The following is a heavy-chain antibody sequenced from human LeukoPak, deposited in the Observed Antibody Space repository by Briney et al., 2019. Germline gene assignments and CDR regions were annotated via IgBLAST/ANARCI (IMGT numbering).Heavy chain of an antibody. Sequence: PGGPLSLPRTLSGFPLGTLPMNWAPPAPGRGRGWVPFIRTDGSSIQYADSVKGRFTISRDNSKTTLSLQMNSLRVEDTAVYYCAKVLHNGWGPFDYWGQGTLVTVSS. D-gene: IGHD6-19*01. V-gene: IGHV3-30*02. CDR1: GFPLGTLP. CDR2: IRTDGSSI. CDR3: AKVLHNGWGPFDY. J-gene: IGHJ4*02.